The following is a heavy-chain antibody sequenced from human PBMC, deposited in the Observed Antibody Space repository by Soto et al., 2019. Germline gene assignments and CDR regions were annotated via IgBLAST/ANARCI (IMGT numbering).Heavy chain of an antibody. V-gene: IGHV4-34*01. CDR2: IKDGGST. D-gene: IGHD5-12*01. CDR3: ARGQEGIVATH. CDR1: GGSLTGYY. J-gene: IGHJ4*02. Sequence: QVQLQQWGAGLLKPSETLSLTCAVNGGSLTGYYWSWIRQPPGQGLEWIGEIKDGGSTNYSPSLRGRATISSDTSNSQSCLKPNSVTAADTAVYYCARGQEGIVATHWDQGALVTVSS.